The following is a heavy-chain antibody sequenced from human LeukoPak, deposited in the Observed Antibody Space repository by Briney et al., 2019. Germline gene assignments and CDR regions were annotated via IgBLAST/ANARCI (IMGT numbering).Heavy chain of an antibody. V-gene: IGHV4-39*07. CDR1: GGSIRSSYYY. J-gene: IGHJ4*02. CDR2: IYDSGST. CDR3: ARALPIYYYDSSGYLY. D-gene: IGHD3-22*01. Sequence: SETLSLTCTVSGGSIRSSYYYWGWIRQPPGKGLEWIGSIYDSGSTNYNPSLKSRVTISVDTSKNQFSLKLSSVTAADTAVYYCARALPIYYYDSSGYLYWGQGTLVTVSS.